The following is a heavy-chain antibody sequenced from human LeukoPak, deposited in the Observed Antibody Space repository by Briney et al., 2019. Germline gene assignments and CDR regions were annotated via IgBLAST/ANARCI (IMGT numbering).Heavy chain of an antibody. CDR2: ISGSGGST. D-gene: IGHD2-2*01. J-gene: IGHJ5*02. V-gene: IGHV3-23*01. CDR1: GFTFSNYA. Sequence: GGSLRLSCAASGFTFSNYAMNLVRQAPGKGLEWVSTISGSGGSTYYADSVKGRFTISRDNSKNTLYLQMNNLRTEDTALYYCAKGGGDCSTTSCWRGFDPWGQGTLVIVSS. CDR3: AKGGGDCSTTSCWRGFDP.